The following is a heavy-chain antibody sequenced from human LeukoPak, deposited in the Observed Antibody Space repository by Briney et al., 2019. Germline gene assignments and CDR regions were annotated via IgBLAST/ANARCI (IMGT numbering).Heavy chain of an antibody. Sequence: GGSLRLSCAASGFTFSNYWMSWVRQAPGKGLEWVANIKEDGSKKYYVDSVKGRFTISRDDAMNSLFLQMNSLRGEDTAVYYCARDGDSLDSWGQGTLVTVSS. V-gene: IGHV3-7*01. CDR1: GFTFSNYW. D-gene: IGHD7-27*01. CDR3: ARDGDSLDS. J-gene: IGHJ4*02. CDR2: IKEDGSKK.